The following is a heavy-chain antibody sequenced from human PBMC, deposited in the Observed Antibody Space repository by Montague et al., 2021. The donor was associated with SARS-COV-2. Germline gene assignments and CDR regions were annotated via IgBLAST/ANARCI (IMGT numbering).Heavy chain of an antibody. CDR1: GGSFNDYY. CDR3: ARGHQGVAMIVVVMIGAEYYFDY. V-gene: IGHV4-34*01. CDR2: INHGGST. D-gene: IGHD3-22*01. Sequence: SETLSLTCAVYGGSFNDYYWSWIRQPPGKGLEWIGEINHGGSTNYSPSLKSRATISADTSKNQFSLKLKSVTAADTANYYCARGHQGVAMIVVVMIGAEYYFDYWGQGSLVTVSS. J-gene: IGHJ4*02.